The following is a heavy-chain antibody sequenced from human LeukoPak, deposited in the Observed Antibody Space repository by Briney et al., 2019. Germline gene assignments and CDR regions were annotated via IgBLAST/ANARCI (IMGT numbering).Heavy chain of an antibody. J-gene: IGHJ3*02. V-gene: IGHV3-48*01. CDR1: GFTFSSYS. Sequence: GGSLRLSCAASGFTFSSYSMNWVRQAPGKGLEWVSYISSSSSTIYYADSAKGRFTISRDNAKNSLYLQMNSLRAEDTAVYYCARELNDAFDIWGQGTMVTVSS. CDR3: ARELNDAFDI. CDR2: ISSSSSTI.